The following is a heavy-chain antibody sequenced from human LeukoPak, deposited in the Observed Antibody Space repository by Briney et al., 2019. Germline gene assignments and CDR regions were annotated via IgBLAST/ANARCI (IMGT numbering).Heavy chain of an antibody. J-gene: IGHJ5*02. D-gene: IGHD6-6*01. V-gene: IGHV4-59*08. CDR2: IYYSGST. CDR1: GGSISSYY. Sequence: KASETLSLTCTVSGGSISSYYWSWIRQPPGKGLEWIGYIYYSGSTNYNPSLKSRVTISVDTSKNQFSLKLSSVTAADTAVYYCARHAAARPVHFDPWGQGTLVTVSS. CDR3: ARHAAARPVHFDP.